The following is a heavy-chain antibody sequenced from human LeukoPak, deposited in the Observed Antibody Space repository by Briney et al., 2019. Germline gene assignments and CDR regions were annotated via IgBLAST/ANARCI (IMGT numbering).Heavy chain of an antibody. CDR1: GYTFTSYG. Sequence: SVKVSCKASGYTFTSYGISWLRQVPGQGLEWRGRIIPILGIANYAQKFQGRVTITADKSTSTAYMELSSLRSEDTAVYHCARGITMVRGVIRWFDPWGQGTLVTVSS. V-gene: IGHV1-69*04. J-gene: IGHJ5*02. CDR2: IIPILGIA. D-gene: IGHD3-10*01. CDR3: ARGITMVRGVIRWFDP.